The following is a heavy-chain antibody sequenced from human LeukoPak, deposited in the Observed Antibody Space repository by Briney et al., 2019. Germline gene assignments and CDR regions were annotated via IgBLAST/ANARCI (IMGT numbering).Heavy chain of an antibody. Sequence: PSETLSLTCTVSGDSISSGGNYWSWLRQHPGKGLECIGYIYYSGSTYYNPSLKSRLTISVDTSKNQFSLKLSSVTAADTAVYYCARWGNSGYASGYFDYWGPGTLVTVSS. CDR2: IYYSGST. CDR3: ARWGNSGYASGYFDY. J-gene: IGHJ4*02. D-gene: IGHD5-12*01. V-gene: IGHV4-31*03. CDR1: GDSISSGGNY.